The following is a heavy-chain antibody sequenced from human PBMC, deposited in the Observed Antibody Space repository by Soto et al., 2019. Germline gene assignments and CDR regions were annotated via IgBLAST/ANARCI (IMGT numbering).Heavy chain of an antibody. Sequence: ASVKVSCKASGYTLTVYYKHWVRQAPGQGLEWMGWINPKSGGTMYPQKFQGRVTMTWDTSISTAYMALTRLRSDDTAVYYCARDLAKGGGSAGFDYWGQGTLVTVSS. CDR1: GYTLTVYY. V-gene: IGHV1-2*02. D-gene: IGHD1-26*01. CDR2: INPKSGGT. J-gene: IGHJ4*02. CDR3: ARDLAKGGGSAGFDY.